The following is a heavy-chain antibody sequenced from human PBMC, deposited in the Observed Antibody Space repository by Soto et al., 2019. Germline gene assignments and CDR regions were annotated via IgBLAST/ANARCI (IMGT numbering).Heavy chain of an antibody. V-gene: IGHV4-59*01. Sequence: WTWIRQPPGKGLEGIGCIYYSGTTNYNPSLKSRVTISVDTSKNQFSLHLSSVTAADTAVYYCARESTSLGYYFDYWGQGSLVTVSS. CDR3: ARESTSLGYYFDY. D-gene: IGHD7-27*01. J-gene: IGHJ4*02. CDR2: IYYSGTT.